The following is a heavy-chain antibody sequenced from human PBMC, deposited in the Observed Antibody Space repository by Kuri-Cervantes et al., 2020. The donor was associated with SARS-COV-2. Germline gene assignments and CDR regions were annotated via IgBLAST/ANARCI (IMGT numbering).Heavy chain of an antibody. CDR2: TYSSGST. D-gene: IGHD2-15*01. J-gene: IGHJ4*02. Sequence: SETLSLTCTVSGGSISSSTYFWGWIRQPPGKGLEWIGSTYSSGSTQYSPSLKSRVTISVDTSKNQFSLKLSSVTAADTAVYYCALETPYFDYWGQGTLVTVSS. CDR1: GGSISSSTYF. V-gene: IGHV4-39*07. CDR3: ALETPYFDY.